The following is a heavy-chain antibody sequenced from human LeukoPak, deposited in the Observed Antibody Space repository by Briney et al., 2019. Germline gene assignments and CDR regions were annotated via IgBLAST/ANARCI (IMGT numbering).Heavy chain of an antibody. Sequence: GGSLRLSCAASGFTFDDYAMHWVRQAPGKGLEWVSGISWNRGSIGYADSVKGRFTISRDNAKNSLYLQMNSLRAEDTALYYCAKDTAQPGIAVWYYFDYWGQGTLVTVSS. CDR2: ISWNRGSI. D-gene: IGHD6-19*01. J-gene: IGHJ4*02. CDR1: GFTFDDYA. CDR3: AKDTAQPGIAVWYYFDY. V-gene: IGHV3-9*01.